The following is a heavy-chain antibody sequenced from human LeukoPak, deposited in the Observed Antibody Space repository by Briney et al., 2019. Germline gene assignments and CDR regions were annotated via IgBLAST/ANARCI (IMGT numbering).Heavy chain of an antibody. Sequence: PGESLRLYCAATEFTFSRYSMNSVRQAPGKGLEWISSISSRSSYIYYADSVKGRFTISRDKAKMSLYLQMNSVRAEDSGVYFCASGYGGAGAGLAFDYWGQGTLVTVSS. D-gene: IGHD1-26*01. CDR3: ASGYGGAGAGLAFDY. CDR2: ISSRSSYI. J-gene: IGHJ4*02. CDR1: EFTFSRYS. V-gene: IGHV3-21*01.